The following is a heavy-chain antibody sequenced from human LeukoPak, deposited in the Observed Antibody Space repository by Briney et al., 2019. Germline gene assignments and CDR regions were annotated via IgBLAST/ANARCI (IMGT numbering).Heavy chain of an antibody. J-gene: IGHJ2*01. D-gene: IGHD5-18*01. CDR1: GFTFSSYA. Sequence: GGSPRLSCAASGFTFSSYALSWVRQAPGEGLEWVSALRGGGADTYHEDTVKGRFTIFRDSSKNTLYLQMNSLRAEDTAVYYCAKEGYQYWYFDLWGRGTLVTVSS. CDR3: AKEGYQYWYFDL. CDR2: LRGGGADT. V-gene: IGHV3-23*01.